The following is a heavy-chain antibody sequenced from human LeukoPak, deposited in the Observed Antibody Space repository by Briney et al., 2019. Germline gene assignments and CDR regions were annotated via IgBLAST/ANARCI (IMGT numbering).Heavy chain of an antibody. CDR1: GFTFSIYA. D-gene: IGHD4-17*01. CDR2: IRTGGGAK. CDR3: SRDPNGDYVGAFDF. J-gene: IGHJ3*01. V-gene: IGHV3-23*01. Sequence: GGSLRLSCAASGFTFSIYAMHWVRQAPGKGLEWVSTIRTGGGAKNYADSVKGRFTISRDNYKSTLYLQMSSLRAEDTATYYCSRDPNGDYVGAFDFWGQGTLVTVSS.